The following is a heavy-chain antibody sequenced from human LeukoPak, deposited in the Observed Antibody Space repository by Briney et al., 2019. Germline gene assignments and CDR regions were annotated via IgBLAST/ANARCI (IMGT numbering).Heavy chain of an antibody. CDR1: GYTFTGYY. V-gene: IGHV1-2*02. Sequence: ASVKVSCKASGYTFTGYYMHWVRQAPGQGLEWMGWINPNSGGTNYAQKFQGRVTMTRDTSISTAYMELSRLRSDDTAVYYCARFFLGCPNEDGMDFSHYYGREVGGKGPPVTVS. CDR3: ARFFLGCPNEDGMDFSHYYGREV. CDR2: INPNSGGT. D-gene: IGHD3-3*01. J-gene: IGHJ6*04.